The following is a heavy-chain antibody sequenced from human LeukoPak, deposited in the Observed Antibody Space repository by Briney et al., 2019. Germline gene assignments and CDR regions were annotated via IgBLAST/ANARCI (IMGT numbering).Heavy chain of an antibody. D-gene: IGHD1-26*01. Sequence: SVKVSCKASGGTFSSYAISWVRQAPGQGLEWMGGIIPIFGTADYAQKFQGRVTITADKSTSTAYMELSSLRSEDTAVYYCAKDATTGYYFDYWGQGTLVTVSS. CDR3: AKDATTGYYFDY. CDR1: GGTFSSYA. J-gene: IGHJ4*02. CDR2: IIPIFGTA. V-gene: IGHV1-69*06.